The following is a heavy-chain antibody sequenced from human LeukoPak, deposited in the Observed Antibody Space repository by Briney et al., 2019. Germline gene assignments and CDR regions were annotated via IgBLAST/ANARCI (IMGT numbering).Heavy chain of an antibody. CDR3: AKGGASVTRYVDY. J-gene: IGHJ4*02. D-gene: IGHD4-17*01. Sequence: GVPLRLSCAAWGFTFSSYYMQWVRQTPGKGLEGGDIMSNSGENTFYGEAVKGRFTISRDNSQNTLYLQMNSLRPEDTAVYYCAKGGASVTRYVDYWGQGNFVTVSS. V-gene: IGHV3-30*18. CDR1: GFTFSSYY. CDR2: MSNSGENT.